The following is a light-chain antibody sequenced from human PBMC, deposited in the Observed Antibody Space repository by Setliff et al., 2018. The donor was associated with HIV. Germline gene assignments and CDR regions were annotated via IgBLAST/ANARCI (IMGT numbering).Light chain of an antibody. CDR1: RSDVGGYMY. V-gene: IGLV2-14*03. CDR3: SSYTTISTYV. CDR2: DVS. J-gene: IGLJ1*01. Sequence: QPVLTQPASVSGSPGQSITISCTGTRSDVGGYMYVSWYQQHPGKAPKVIIYDVSNRPSGVSDRFSGSKSGNTASLTISGLQAEDEADYYCSSYTTISTYVFGTGTKVTVL.